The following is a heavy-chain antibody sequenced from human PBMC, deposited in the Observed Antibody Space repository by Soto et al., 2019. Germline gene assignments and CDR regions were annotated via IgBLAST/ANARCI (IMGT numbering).Heavy chain of an antibody. Sequence: ASVKVSCKASGYTFTGYYMHWVRQAPGQGLEWMGWINPNSGGTNYAQKFQGRVTMTRDTSISTAYMELSRLRTDDTAVYYCAAGTGGTYYDFWSGQPDYYYGMDVWGQGTTVTVSS. D-gene: IGHD3-3*01. CDR3: AAGTGGTYYDFWSGQPDYYYGMDV. V-gene: IGHV1-2*02. J-gene: IGHJ6*02. CDR1: GYTFTGYY. CDR2: INPNSGGT.